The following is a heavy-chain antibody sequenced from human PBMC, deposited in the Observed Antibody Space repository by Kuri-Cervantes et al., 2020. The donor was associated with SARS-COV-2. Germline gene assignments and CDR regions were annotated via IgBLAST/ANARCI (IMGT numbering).Heavy chain of an antibody. Sequence: SETLSLACTVSGGSISSYYWSWIRQPPGKGLEWIGYIYYSGSTNYNPSLKSRVTISVDTSKNQFSLKLSSVTAADTAVYYCARQLMTTVTRGPYYFDYWGQGTLVTVSS. CDR1: GGSISSYY. J-gene: IGHJ4*02. V-gene: IGHV4-59*08. D-gene: IGHD4-17*01. CDR2: IYYSGST. CDR3: ARQLMTTVTRGPYYFDY.